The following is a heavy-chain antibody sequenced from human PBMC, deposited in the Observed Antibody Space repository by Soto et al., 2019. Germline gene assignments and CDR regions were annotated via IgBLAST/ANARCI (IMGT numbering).Heavy chain of an antibody. Sequence: EVQLVESGGDLVQPGGSLRLFCAASGFIFTDHSMDWVRQAPGKGLEWVARIRHKRRDYTTEDAASVRGRFTISRDDSQNSVHLQMNSLKIEDTAIYYCARASADSRYYNYFSSWGQGTTVTVSS. D-gene: IGHD3-10*01. CDR3: ARASADSRYYNYFSS. CDR2: IRHKRRDYTT. J-gene: IGHJ3*01. CDR1: GFIFTDHS. V-gene: IGHV3-72*01.